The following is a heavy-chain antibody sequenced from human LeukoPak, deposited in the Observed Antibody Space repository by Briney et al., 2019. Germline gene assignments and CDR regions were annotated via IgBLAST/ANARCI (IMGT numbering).Heavy chain of an antibody. CDR1: GYTFTSYG. J-gene: IGHJ6*03. CDR3: ARVVGATNYYYYYMDV. Sequence: ASVKVSCKASGYTFTSYGISWVRQAPGQGLEWMGWISAYNGNTNYAQKLQGRVTMTTDTSTSTAYMELRSMRSDDTAVYYCARVVGATNYYYYYMDVWGKGTTVTVSS. CDR2: ISAYNGNT. V-gene: IGHV1-18*01. D-gene: IGHD1-26*01.